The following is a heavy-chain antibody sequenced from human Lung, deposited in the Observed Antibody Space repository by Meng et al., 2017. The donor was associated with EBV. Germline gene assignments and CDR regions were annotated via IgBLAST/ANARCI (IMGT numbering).Heavy chain of an antibody. D-gene: IGHD2-15*01. CDR1: GFRLRSYT. CDR3: AREEDLPYFDA. J-gene: IGHJ4*02. Sequence: VQLVGSGGGPVKPGGLLRLSCAASGFRLRSYTMNWVRQAPGKGLEWVSSISGNSNYIHYADSLKGRFTISRDNAKNSLYLQMNGLRADDTAVYYCAREEDLPYFDAWGQGTLVTVSS. CDR2: ISGNSNYI. V-gene: IGHV3-21*01.